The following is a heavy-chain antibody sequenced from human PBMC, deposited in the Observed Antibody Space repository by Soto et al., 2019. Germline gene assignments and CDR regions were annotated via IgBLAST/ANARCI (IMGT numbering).Heavy chain of an antibody. CDR3: AKEAYSHGTRGFDF. Sequence: GGSLRLSCAVSDFAFSNYAIHWVRQAPGKGLEWISGIAGSAFYADSVKGRFTISRDNSRNTVYLQMNSLRAEDTAVYFCAKEAYSHGTRGFDFWGRGTLVTVSS. D-gene: IGHD5-18*01. J-gene: IGHJ4*02. CDR1: DFAFSNYA. CDR2: IAGSA. V-gene: IGHV3-23*01.